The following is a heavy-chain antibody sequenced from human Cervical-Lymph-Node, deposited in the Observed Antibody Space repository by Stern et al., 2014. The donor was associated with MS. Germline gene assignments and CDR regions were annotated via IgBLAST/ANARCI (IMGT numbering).Heavy chain of an antibody. V-gene: IGHV1-58*03. D-gene: IGHD5-18*01. CDR3: ASERYTYYDDQRPPGGFGP. CDR1: GITFSQSA. CDR2: GVAVNGDT. J-gene: IGHJ5*02. Sequence: QMQLVQSGPEVKKPGTSVKASCKASGITFSQSAVQWLRQARGQRLELRGWGVAVNGDTNYAQSYQERVTIARDMSTSKVYMELRSLRSEDTAVYYCASERYTYYDDQRPPGGFGPWGQGTLVTVSS.